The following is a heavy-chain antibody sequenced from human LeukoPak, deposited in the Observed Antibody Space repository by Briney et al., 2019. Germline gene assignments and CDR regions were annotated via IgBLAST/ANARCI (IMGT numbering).Heavy chain of an antibody. J-gene: IGHJ5*02. CDR2: INPSGGST. CDR1: GYTFTSYY. CDR3: ARGVQLTQYGHYDILTGHHAGHFDP. V-gene: IGHV1-46*01. Sequence: GASVKVSCKASGYTFTSYYMHWVRQAPGQGLEWMGIINPSGGSTSYAQKFQGRVTMTRDTSTSTVYMELSSLRSEDTAVYYCARGVQLTQYGHYDILTGHHAGHFDPWGQGTLVTVSS. D-gene: IGHD3-9*01.